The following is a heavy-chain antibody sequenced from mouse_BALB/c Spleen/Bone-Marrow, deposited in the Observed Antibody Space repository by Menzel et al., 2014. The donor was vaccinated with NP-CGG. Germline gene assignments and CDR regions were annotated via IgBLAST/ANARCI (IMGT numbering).Heavy chain of an antibody. CDR3: ARDYYGNIYAMDY. Sequence: DVQLQESGGGLVQPGGSLRLSCATFGFTFTDYYMSWVRQPPGKALEWLGSIRNKSNGYTTEYSASVKGRFTISRDNSQSILYLQMNTLRAEDSATYYCARDYYGNIYAMDYWGQGTSVTVSS. D-gene: IGHD1-1*01. J-gene: IGHJ4*01. CDR1: GFTFTDYY. CDR2: IRNKSNGYTT. V-gene: IGHV7-3*02.